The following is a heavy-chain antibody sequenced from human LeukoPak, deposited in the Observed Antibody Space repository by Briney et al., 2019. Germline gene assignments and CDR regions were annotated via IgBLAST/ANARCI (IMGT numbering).Heavy chain of an antibody. J-gene: IGHJ3*02. CDR1: GGSFSGYS. Sequence: SETLSLTCAVYGGSFSGYSWSCIRQSPEKGLEWIGEINHSGSTNYNPSLKGRVTISVDTSKNQFSLKLNSVTAADTAVYYCCYCSSTTCYKSAFDIWGQGTAVTVSS. V-gene: IGHV4-34*01. CDR2: INHSGST. CDR3: CYCSSTTCYKSAFDI. D-gene: IGHD2-2*02.